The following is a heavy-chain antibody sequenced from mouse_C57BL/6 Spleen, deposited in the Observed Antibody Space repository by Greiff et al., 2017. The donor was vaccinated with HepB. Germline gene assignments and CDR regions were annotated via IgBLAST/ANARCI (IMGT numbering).Heavy chain of an antibody. CDR2: IDPSDSYT. D-gene: IGHD1-1*01. V-gene: IGHV1-69*01. J-gene: IGHJ2*01. CDR3: ARFTTDYLDY. Sequence: VQLQQPGAELVMPGASVKLSCKASGYTFTSYWMHWVKQRPGQGLEWIGEIDPSDSYTNYNQKFKGKSTLTVDKSSSTAYMQLSSLTSEDSAVYYCARFTTDYLDYWGQGTTLTVSS. CDR1: GYTFTSYW.